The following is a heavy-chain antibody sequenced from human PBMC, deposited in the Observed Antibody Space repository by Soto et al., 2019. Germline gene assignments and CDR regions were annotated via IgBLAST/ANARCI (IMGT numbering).Heavy chain of an antibody. CDR3: ARVGRWAYYDFWSGPNDAFDI. D-gene: IGHD3-3*01. J-gene: IGHJ3*02. CDR1: GVTFSSYW. CDR2: IKQDGSEK. Sequence: GGALRLSCSASGVTFSSYWMSWVRQAPGKGLEWVANIKQDGSEKYYVDSVKGRFTISRDNAKNSLYLQMNSLRAEDTAVYYCARVGRWAYYDFWSGPNDAFDIWGQGTMVTVSS. V-gene: IGHV3-7*03.